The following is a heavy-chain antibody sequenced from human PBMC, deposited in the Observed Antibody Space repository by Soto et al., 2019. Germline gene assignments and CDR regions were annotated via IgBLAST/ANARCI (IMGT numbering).Heavy chain of an antibody. CDR1: GYTFTSYG. Sequence: VKVSCTASGYTFTSYGTSWVRQAPGQGLEWMGWISAYNGNTDYAQKLQGRVTMTTDTSTSTAYMELRSLRSDDTAVYYCAKDDYGDYDGGYFDYWGQGTLVTVSS. V-gene: IGHV1-18*01. J-gene: IGHJ4*02. CDR2: ISAYNGNT. CDR3: AKDDYGDYDGGYFDY. D-gene: IGHD4-17*01.